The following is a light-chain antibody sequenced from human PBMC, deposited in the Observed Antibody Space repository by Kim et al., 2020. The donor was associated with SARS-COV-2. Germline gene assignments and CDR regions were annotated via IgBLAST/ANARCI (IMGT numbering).Light chain of an antibody. V-gene: IGLV3-1*01. CDR2: QDN. CDR1: KLGDKY. CDR3: QAGDSSTHTYV. Sequence: SYELTQPPSVSVSPGQTASITCSGYKLGDKYVSWYQQKPGQSPVVVIYQDNQRPSGIPERFSGSNSGNTATLTISGTQAMDEADYYCQAGDSSTHTYVFGAGTKVTVL. J-gene: IGLJ1*01.